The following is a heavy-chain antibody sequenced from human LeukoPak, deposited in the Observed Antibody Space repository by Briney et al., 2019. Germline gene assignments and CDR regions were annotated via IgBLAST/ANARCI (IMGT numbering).Heavy chain of an antibody. V-gene: IGHV3-21*01. CDR3: ARGGELLFFGEPFFDH. J-gene: IGHJ4*02. Sequence: PGGSLRLSCVASGFTFSAYSMNWVRQAPGKGLEWVSSISSHDNHIYNADSVKGRFTISRDNAKNSLYLQLSSLRVEDTGVYYCARGGELLFFGEPFFDHWGQGILVTVSS. D-gene: IGHD3-10*01. CDR1: GFTFSAYS. CDR2: ISSHDNHI.